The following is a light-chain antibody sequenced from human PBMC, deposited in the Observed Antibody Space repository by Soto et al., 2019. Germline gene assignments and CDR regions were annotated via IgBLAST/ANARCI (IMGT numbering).Light chain of an antibody. CDR1: QSVSGN. CDR2: GTS. V-gene: IGKV3-15*01. CDR3: QKYNNWPLIT. J-gene: IGKJ5*01. Sequence: EIVMTQSPGTLSVSPGEGATLSCRASQSVSGNLAWYQQKPGQAPRLLIYGTSIRATGVPDRFSGGGSGTEFTLTISGLQSEDFAVYYCQKYNNWPLITFGQGTRLEIK.